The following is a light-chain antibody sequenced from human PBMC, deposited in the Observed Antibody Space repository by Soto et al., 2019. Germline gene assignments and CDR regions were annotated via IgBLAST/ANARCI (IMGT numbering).Light chain of an antibody. Sequence: QSALTQPASVSGSPGQSITISCTGTSSDVGFSNFIFWFQQHPGKAPKLIISDVVNRPSGVSYRFSGSRFGNTASLTISGLQVEDGADYYCSSFTPYDTDVFGTGTKVTVL. CDR2: DVV. J-gene: IGLJ1*01. V-gene: IGLV2-14*03. CDR3: SSFTPYDTDV. CDR1: SSDVGFSNF.